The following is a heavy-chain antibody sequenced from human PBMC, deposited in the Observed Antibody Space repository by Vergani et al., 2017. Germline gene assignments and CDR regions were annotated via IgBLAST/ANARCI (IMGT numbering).Heavy chain of an antibody. CDR3: ARLPRGLRGMSLEY. CDR2: IFPGDAAT. D-gene: IGHD3-10*01. V-gene: IGHV5-51*01. Sequence: EVRLVQSGPEVKKPGESVKISCETSGYTFTNYWVAWVRQRPGKGLEWMGLIFPGDAATRYSPSFEGQVTISADTSTSTAYVQWPSLKASDTAVYFCARLPRGLRGMSLEYWGQGTLVTVSS. J-gene: IGHJ4*02. CDR1: GYTFTNYW.